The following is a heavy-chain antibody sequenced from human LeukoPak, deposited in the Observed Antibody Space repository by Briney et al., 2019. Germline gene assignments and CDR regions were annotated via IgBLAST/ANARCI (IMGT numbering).Heavy chain of an antibody. J-gene: IGHJ6*03. Sequence: GGSLRLSCAASGFTFSSYSMNWVRQAPGKGLEWVSYISTSSSTIYYADSVKGRFTISGDNSKNTLYLQMNSLRAEDTAVYYCAKDTVKVTTIRRVPHYMDVWGKGTTVTISS. D-gene: IGHD5-12*01. CDR2: ISTSSSTI. V-gene: IGHV3-48*01. CDR1: GFTFSSYS. CDR3: AKDTVKVTTIRRVPHYMDV.